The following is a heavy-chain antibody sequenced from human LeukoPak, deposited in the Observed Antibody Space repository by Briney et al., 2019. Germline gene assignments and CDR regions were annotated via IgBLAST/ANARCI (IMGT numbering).Heavy chain of an antibody. CDR1: EFTFSDYY. Sequence: GGSLRLSCAASEFTFSDYYMSWIRQAPGKGLEWVSYISSSGSHIHYADSVKGRFTISRDNAENSLYLQMSSLRAEDTAVYYCARRPYSNSWHYFDYWGQGTLVTVSS. CDR2: ISSSGSHI. V-gene: IGHV3-11*04. CDR3: ARRPYSNSWHYFDY. J-gene: IGHJ4*02. D-gene: IGHD6-13*01.